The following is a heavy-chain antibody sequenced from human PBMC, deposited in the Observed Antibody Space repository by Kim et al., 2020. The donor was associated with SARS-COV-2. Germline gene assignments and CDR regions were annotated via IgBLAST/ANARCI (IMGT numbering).Heavy chain of an antibody. V-gene: IGHV6-1*01. CDR3: AREATRTKQWLVVGATRGYYYYGMDV. CDR1: GDSVSSNSAA. CDR2: TYYRSKWYN. J-gene: IGHJ6*02. D-gene: IGHD6-19*01. Sequence: SQTLSLTCAISGDSVSSNSAAWNWIRQSPSRGLEWLGRTYYRSKWYNDYAVSVKSRITINPDTSKNQFSLQLNSVTPEDTAVYYCAREATRTKQWLVVGATRGYYYYGMDVWGQGTTVTVSS.